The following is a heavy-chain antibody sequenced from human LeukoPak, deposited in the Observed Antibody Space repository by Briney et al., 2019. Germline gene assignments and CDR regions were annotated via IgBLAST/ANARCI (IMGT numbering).Heavy chain of an antibody. J-gene: IGHJ5*02. CDR1: GGSFSDYY. CDR3: ARGGSYYYDSSGSYSCFDP. Sequence: PSQTLSLTCAIYGGSFSDYYWSWIRQPPGKGLEWIGEINHSGSTNYNPSLKSRVTISVDTSKNQFSLKLSSVTAADTAVYYCARGGSYYYDSSGSYSCFDPWGQGTLVTVSS. CDR2: INHSGST. D-gene: IGHD3-22*01. V-gene: IGHV4-34*01.